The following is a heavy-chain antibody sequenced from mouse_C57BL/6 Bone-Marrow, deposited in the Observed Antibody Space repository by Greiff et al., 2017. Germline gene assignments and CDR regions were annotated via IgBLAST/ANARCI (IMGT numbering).Heavy chain of an antibody. J-gene: IGHJ3*01. CDR3: ARQGPDCAFAY. V-gene: IGHV1-53*01. CDR2: INPSNGGT. Sequence: QVQLQQPGTELVKPGASVKLSCTASGYTFTSSWMHWVKQRPGQGLEWIGNINPSNGGTNYNEKFKSKATLTVDKSSSTAYMQLSSLTAEDSAVYYCARQGPDCAFAYWGQGTLVTVSA. CDR1: GYTFTSSW. D-gene: IGHD2-4*01.